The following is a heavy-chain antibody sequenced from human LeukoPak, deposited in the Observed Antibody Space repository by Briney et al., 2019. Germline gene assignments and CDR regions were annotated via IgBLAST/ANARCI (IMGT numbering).Heavy chain of an antibody. CDR3: TRDEYGLVSGPYNDC. Sequence: PGGSLRLSCAASGFNFGDYTISWVRQAPRKGLEWVGFIRSKAYGETTSYAASVEGRFTISRDDSVSVAYLQMNSLKTEDTGIYYCTRDEYGLVSGPYNDCWGQGTLVTVSS. J-gene: IGHJ4*02. CDR1: GFNFGDYT. V-gene: IGHV3-49*04. D-gene: IGHD6-19*01. CDR2: IRSKAYGETT.